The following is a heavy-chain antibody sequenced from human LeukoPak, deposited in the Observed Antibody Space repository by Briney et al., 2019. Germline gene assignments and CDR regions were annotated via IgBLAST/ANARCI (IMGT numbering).Heavy chain of an antibody. CDR3: AKNRGANYYDYYMDV. J-gene: IGHJ6*03. CDR1: GFTFSTYA. D-gene: IGHD4/OR15-4a*01. CDR2: IGGGGRDT. V-gene: IGHV3-23*01. Sequence: GGSLRLSCAASGFTFSTYAMSWVRQAPGKGLEWLSTIGGGGRDTFYADSVKGRFTVSRDNSKNTLYLQMSSLRAEDTAVYFCAKNRGANYYDYYMDVWGKGTTVTVSS.